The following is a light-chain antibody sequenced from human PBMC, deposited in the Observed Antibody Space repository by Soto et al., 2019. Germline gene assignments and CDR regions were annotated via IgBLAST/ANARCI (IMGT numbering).Light chain of an antibody. CDR1: QGISNY. Sequence: DIQMTQSPSSLSASVGDIVTITCRASQGISNYLAWYQQKPGTVPKLLISAASTLQTGVPSRFSGGGSGTDFTLTISSLQPEDVATYYCQQYNSYSPGTFGGGTKVDIK. CDR2: AAS. V-gene: IGKV1-27*01. CDR3: QQYNSYSPGT. J-gene: IGKJ4*02.